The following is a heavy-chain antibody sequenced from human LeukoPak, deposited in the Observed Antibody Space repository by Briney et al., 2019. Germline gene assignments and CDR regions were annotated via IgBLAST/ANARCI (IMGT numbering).Heavy chain of an antibody. CDR1: GGSISSSSYY. V-gene: IGHV4-39*01. CDR2: IYYSGST. CDR3: ARRRAYYYYMDV. J-gene: IGHJ6*03. Sequence: PSETLSLACTVSGGSISSSSYYWGWIRQPPGKGLEWIGSIYYSGSTYYNPSLKSRVTISVDTSKNQFSLKLSSVTAADTAVYYCARRRAYYYYMDVWRKGTTVTVSS.